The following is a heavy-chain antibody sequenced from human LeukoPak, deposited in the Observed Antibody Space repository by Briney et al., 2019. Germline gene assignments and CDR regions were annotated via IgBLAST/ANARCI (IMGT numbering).Heavy chain of an antibody. CDR2: IKQDGSEK. CDR1: GFTFSSYW. V-gene: IGHV3-7*01. D-gene: IGHD2-2*01. Sequence: GGSLRLSCAASGFTFSSYWMSWVRQAPGKGLEWVANIKQDGSEKYNVDSVKGRFTISRDNAKNSLYLQMNSLRAEDTAVYYCARTNIFGVAPAAEYFQHWGQGTLVTVSS. CDR3: ARTNIFGVAPAAEYFQH. J-gene: IGHJ1*01.